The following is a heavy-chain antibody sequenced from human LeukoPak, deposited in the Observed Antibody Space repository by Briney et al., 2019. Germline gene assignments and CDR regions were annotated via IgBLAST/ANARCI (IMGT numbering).Heavy chain of an antibody. Sequence: ASVKVSCKASGGTFSSYAISWVRQAPGQGLEWMGRIIPIFGTANYAQKFQGRVTITTDESTSTAYMELSSLRSEDTAVYYCARVAGSDYYYYYMDVWGKGTTVTVSS. V-gene: IGHV1-69*05. CDR3: ARVAGSDYYYYYMDV. CDR2: IIPIFGTA. CDR1: GGTFSSYA. J-gene: IGHJ6*03.